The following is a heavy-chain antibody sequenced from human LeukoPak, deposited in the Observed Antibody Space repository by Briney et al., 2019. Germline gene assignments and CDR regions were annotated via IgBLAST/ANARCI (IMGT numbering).Heavy chain of an antibody. V-gene: IGHV1-18*01. Sequence: APVKVSCKASGYTFTSYGISWVRQAPGQGLEWMGWISAYNGNTNYAQKLQGRVTMTTDTSTSTAYMELRSLRSDDTAVYYCARDGRLGMGRGVNAFDIWGQGTMVTASS. D-gene: IGHD3-10*01. J-gene: IGHJ3*02. CDR2: ISAYNGNT. CDR3: ARDGRLGMGRGVNAFDI. CDR1: GYTFTSYG.